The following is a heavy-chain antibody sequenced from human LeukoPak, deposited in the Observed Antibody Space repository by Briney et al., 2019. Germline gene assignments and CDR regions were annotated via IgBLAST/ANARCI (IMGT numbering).Heavy chain of an antibody. D-gene: IGHD1-26*01. CDR3: ATGPLLVGATTY. V-gene: IGHV1-18*01. Sequence: AASVKVSCKASGYTFASYGISWVRQAPGQGLEWMGWISAYNGNTNYAQKLQGRVTMTTDTSTSTAYMELRSLRSDDTAVYYCATGPLLVGATTYWGQGTLVTVSS. CDR1: GYTFASYG. CDR2: ISAYNGNT. J-gene: IGHJ4*02.